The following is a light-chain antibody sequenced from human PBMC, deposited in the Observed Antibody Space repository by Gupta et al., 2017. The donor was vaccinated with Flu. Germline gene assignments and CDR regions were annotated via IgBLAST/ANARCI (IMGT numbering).Light chain of an antibody. V-gene: IGLV1-40*01. Sequence: QSVLTQPPSVSGAPGQRVTISCTGNSSNIGAGYDVNWYQHLPGTPPKLLIYANNDRPSGVPDRFSGSKSGISASLAITGLQAEDEADFYCQSYDSSLSAYVFGAGTKVTVL. CDR1: SSNIGAGYD. CDR3: QSYDSSLSAYV. J-gene: IGLJ1*01. CDR2: ANN.